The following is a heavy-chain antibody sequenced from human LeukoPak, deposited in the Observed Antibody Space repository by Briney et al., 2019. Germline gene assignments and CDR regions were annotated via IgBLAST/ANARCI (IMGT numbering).Heavy chain of an antibody. V-gene: IGHV1-18*01. D-gene: IGHD3-3*01. Sequence: ASVKVSCKASGYTFTSYGISWVRQAPGQGLEWMGWISAYNGNTNYAQKLQGRVAMTTDTSTSTAYMGLRSLRSDDTAVYYCARAFAILNWFDPWGQGTLVTVSS. CDR3: ARAFAILNWFDP. CDR2: ISAYNGNT. J-gene: IGHJ5*02. CDR1: GYTFTSYG.